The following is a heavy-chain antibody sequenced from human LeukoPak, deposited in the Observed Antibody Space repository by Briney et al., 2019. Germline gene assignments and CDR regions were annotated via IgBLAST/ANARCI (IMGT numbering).Heavy chain of an antibody. Sequence: GGALRVSCVASRFIFNNYGLIWVRQAPGKGLEWVSAISNDGGGTTYADFVKGRFTISRDNSKNTLFLQMKSLRAEDTALYYCAKGGSGYFVELWGQGTLVTVSS. J-gene: IGHJ4*02. V-gene: IGHV3-23*01. CDR1: RFIFNNYG. D-gene: IGHD3-22*01. CDR3: AKGGSGYFVEL. CDR2: ISNDGGGT.